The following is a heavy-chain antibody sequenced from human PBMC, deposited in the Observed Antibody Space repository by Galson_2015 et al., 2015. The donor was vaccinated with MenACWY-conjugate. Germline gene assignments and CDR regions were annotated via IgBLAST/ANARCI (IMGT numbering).Heavy chain of an antibody. CDR1: GFTFSSYW. J-gene: IGHJ4*02. CDR3: ARRRLGTYGYERSFDY. D-gene: IGHD5-18*01. V-gene: IGHV3-7*03. Sequence: SLRLSCAASGFTFSSYWMTWVRQAPGKGLEWVANIKEDGSDKYYMDSVKGRFTISRDNAKKSLYLQMDSLRAEDTAAYYCARRRLGTYGYERSFDYWGQGTLVTVAS. CDR2: IKEDGSDK.